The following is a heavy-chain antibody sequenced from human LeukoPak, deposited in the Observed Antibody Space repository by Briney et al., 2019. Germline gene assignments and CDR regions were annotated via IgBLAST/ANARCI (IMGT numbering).Heavy chain of an antibody. CDR3: ASSSLYYYDSSGYHDFDY. D-gene: IGHD3-22*01. Sequence: PWGSLRLSCAASGFTFSSYAMSWVRQAPGKGLEWVSAISGSGGSTYYADSVKGRFTISRDNSKNTLYLQMNSLRAEDMAVYYCASSSLYYYDSSGYHDFDYWGQGTLVTVSS. CDR2: ISGSGGST. J-gene: IGHJ4*02. CDR1: GFTFSSYA. V-gene: IGHV3-23*01.